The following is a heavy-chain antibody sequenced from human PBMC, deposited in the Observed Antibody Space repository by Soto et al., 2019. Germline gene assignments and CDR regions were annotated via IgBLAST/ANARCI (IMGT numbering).Heavy chain of an antibody. Sequence: QVQLVQSGAEVKKPGASVKVSCKASGYTFTSYGISWVRQAPGQGLEGMGGISAYNGNTNYAQKLQGRVTMTTDTSTSTAYMELRSLRSDDTAVYYCARDRTYYYDSSGYYTAFDYWGQGTLVTVSS. J-gene: IGHJ4*02. CDR3: ARDRTYYYDSSGYYTAFDY. CDR1: GYTFTSYG. CDR2: ISAYNGNT. D-gene: IGHD3-22*01. V-gene: IGHV1-18*01.